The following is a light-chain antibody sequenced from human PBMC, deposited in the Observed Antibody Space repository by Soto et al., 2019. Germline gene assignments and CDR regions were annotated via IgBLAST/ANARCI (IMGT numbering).Light chain of an antibody. CDR3: QQLKSYPIT. V-gene: IGKV1-8*01. Sequence: AIRMTQSPSSLSASTGDRVTITCRASQGISSYLAWYQQKPGKAPKLLIYAASTLQSGVPSRFSGSGSGTEFTLTISSLQPEDFATYYCQQLKSYPITFGQGTRLEI. CDR2: AAS. J-gene: IGKJ5*01. CDR1: QGISSY.